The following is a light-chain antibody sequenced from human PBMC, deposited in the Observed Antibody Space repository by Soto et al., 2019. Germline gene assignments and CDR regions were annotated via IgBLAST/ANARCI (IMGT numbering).Light chain of an antibody. CDR2: KAS. V-gene: IGKV1-5*03. CDR3: QQYNSYSRT. J-gene: IGKJ1*01. CDR1: QSISSR. Sequence: DIQMTQSPSTLSASVGDRVTITCRASQSISSRLAWYQQKPGKAPKLLIYKASSLESGVPSRFSGSGSGTEFTLTISSLQPDDFATYYCQQYNSYSRTFGQGTKVEIE.